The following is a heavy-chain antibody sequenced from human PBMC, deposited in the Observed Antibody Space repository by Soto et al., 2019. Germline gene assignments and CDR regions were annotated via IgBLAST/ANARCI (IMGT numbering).Heavy chain of an antibody. CDR2: INSDGSIT. CDR3: ARAMSSVGAAAKGDF. Sequence: EVQLVESGGGLILPGGSLRLSCAASGFTFNTHWMHWVRQAPGKGLVWVSRINSDGSITDYADSVKGRFSISRDNTRNTLYLQMNSLSPVNTAVYYCARAMSSVGAAAKGDFWGQGTLVSVSS. CDR1: GFTFNTHW. V-gene: IGHV3-74*01. J-gene: IGHJ4*02. D-gene: IGHD1-26*01.